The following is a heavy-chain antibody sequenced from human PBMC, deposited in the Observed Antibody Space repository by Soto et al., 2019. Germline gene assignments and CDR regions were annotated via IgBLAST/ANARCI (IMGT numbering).Heavy chain of an antibody. CDR1: GFTFSTYA. V-gene: IGHV3-23*01. J-gene: IGHJ4*02. D-gene: IGHD1-1*01. CDR3: AKHQNAGTIDY. Sequence: EVQLLESGGGLVQPGGSLRLSCAASGFTFSTYAMSWVRQAPGRGLEWVSLISHSGGGTYYADSVKGRFTISRDNSKNTRYPQMNSLRVEDTAVYYCAKHQNAGTIDYWGQGILVTVSS. CDR2: ISHSGGGT.